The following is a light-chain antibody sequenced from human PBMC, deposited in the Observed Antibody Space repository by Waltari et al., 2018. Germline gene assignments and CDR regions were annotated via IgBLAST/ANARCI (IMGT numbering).Light chain of an antibody. CDR1: SSNIGSNY. J-gene: IGLJ2*01. CDR2: RNN. V-gene: IGLV1-47*01. CDR3: AAWDDSLSGPV. Sequence: QSVLTQPPSASGTPGQRVTISCSGSSSNIGSNYVYWYQQVPGTAPKLLIYRNNQPPSGVPDRFAGSKPGTSASLTISGLRSEDEADYYCAAWDDSLSGPVFGGGTKLTVL.